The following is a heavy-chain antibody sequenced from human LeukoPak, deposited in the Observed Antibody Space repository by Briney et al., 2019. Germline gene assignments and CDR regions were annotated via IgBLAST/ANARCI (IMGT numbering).Heavy chain of an antibody. V-gene: IGHV1-2*02. CDR3: ARDFLDTAFDY. CDR1: GYTFTAYY. CDR2: INPNSGVT. D-gene: IGHD5-18*01. Sequence: ASVKVSCKASGYTFTAYYMHWVRQAPGQGLEWMGWINPNSGVTNYAQKFQGRITMTSDTSISTAYMELSRLRSDDTAVYYCARDFLDTAFDYWGQGTLVTVSS. J-gene: IGHJ4*02.